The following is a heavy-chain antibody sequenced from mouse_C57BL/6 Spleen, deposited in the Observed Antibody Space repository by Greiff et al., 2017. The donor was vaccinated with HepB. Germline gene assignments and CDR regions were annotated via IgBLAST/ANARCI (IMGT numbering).Heavy chain of an antibody. D-gene: IGHD2-1*01. J-gene: IGHJ2*01. Sequence: QVTLKESGPGVLQPSQTLSLTCSFSGFSLSTFGMGVGWIRQPSGKGLEWLAHIWWDDDKYYNPALKSRLTISKDTSKNQVFLKIANVDTADTATYYCARIVPFIYYGNYSYYFDYWGQGTTLTVSS. V-gene: IGHV8-8*01. CDR3: ARIVPFIYYGNYSYYFDY. CDR1: GFSLSTFGMG. CDR2: IWWDDDK.